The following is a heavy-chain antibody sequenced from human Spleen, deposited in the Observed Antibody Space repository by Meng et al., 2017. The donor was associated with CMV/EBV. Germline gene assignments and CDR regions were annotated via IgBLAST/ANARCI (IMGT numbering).Heavy chain of an antibody. D-gene: IGHD6-19*01. Sequence: ASVKVSCKASGGTFNTYTVTWVRQAPGQGLEWMGWITAYNGDTTYAQKFQGRVTMATDTSTSTACMELRSLTSDDTAVYFCARGGSSGWYYYYGVDVWGQGTTVTVSS. CDR2: ITAYNGDT. CDR3: ARGGSSGWYYYYGVDV. J-gene: IGHJ6*02. V-gene: IGHV1-18*01. CDR1: GGTFNTYT.